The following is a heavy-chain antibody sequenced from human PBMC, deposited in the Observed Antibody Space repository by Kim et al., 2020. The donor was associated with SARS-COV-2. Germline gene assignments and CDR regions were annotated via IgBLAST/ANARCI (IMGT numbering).Heavy chain of an antibody. V-gene: IGHV3-23*01. CDR1: GFTFSNYA. CDR2: ISGSGDST. D-gene: IGHD1-1*01. Sequence: GGSLRLSCAASGFTFSNYAMSWVRQAPGKGLEWVSTISGSGDSTYYADSVKGRFTISRDNSKNTLYLQKNSLRAEDTAVYYCAKARPPGVNWKGRFWGQGTLVTVSS. CDR3: AKARPPGVNWKGRF. J-gene: IGHJ4*02.